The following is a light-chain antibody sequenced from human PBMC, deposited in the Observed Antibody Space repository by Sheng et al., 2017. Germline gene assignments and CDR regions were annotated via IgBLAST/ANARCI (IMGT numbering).Light chain of an antibody. CDR3: QQYIWPPYS. Sequence: ALTQSPATLSLSPGERATLSCRASQSVSSAYLAWYQHKRGQAPRLLIFGSSNRATGVPDRFSGSGSGTDFTLTISRLEPEDFAVYYCQQYIWPPYSFGQGTKLEIK. CDR2: GSS. V-gene: IGKV3-20*01. J-gene: IGKJ2*03. CDR1: QSVSSAY.